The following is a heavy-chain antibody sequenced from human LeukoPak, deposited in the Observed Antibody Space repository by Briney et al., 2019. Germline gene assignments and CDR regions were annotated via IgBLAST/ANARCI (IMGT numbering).Heavy chain of an antibody. Sequence: HPGGSLRLSCAASGFTFSSYGMHWVRQAPGKGLEWVAFIRYDGSDKYYADSVKGRFTISRDNSKNTLYLQMNSLRAEDTAAYYCANLPIRGSGSYYTDHWGQGTLVTVSS. D-gene: IGHD3-10*01. CDR3: ANLPIRGSGSYYTDH. CDR1: GFTFSSYG. CDR2: IRYDGSDK. J-gene: IGHJ4*02. V-gene: IGHV3-30*02.